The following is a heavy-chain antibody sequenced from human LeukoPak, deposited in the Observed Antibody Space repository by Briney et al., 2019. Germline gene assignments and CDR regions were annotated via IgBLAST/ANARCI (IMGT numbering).Heavy chain of an antibody. D-gene: IGHD2-8*01. V-gene: IGHV1-18*01. CDR2: ISPYNGNT. Sequence: ASVKVSCKTSGYTFTNYGISWVRQAPGQGLEWMGWISPYNGNTIYVQKLQGRVTVTTDTSTSKAYMELRSLRSDDTAVYYCTRTVLDCKNGVCYDYWGQGTLVTVSS. J-gene: IGHJ4*02. CDR3: TRTVLDCKNGVCYDY. CDR1: GYTFTNYG.